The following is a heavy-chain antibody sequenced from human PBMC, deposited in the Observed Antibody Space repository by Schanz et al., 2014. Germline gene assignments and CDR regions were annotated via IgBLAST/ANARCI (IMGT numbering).Heavy chain of an antibody. V-gene: IGHV3-23*01. CDR3: AKYPSLGDYVNFFAC. D-gene: IGHD3-10*02. Sequence: LSCAASGFTFITYAMSWVRQAPGKGLEWVSAISGSGGSAFYADSMTGRFTISRDNSKNMLYLLLNRQEAEDTDVYNRAKYPSLGDYVNFFACWGPG. CDR2: ISGSGGSA. CDR1: GFTFITYA. J-gene: IGHJ4*02.